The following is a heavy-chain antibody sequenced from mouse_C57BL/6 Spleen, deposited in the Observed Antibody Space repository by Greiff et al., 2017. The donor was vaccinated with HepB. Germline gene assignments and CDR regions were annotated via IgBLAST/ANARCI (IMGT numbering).Heavy chain of an antibody. CDR1: GYSITSGYY. J-gene: IGHJ2*01. CDR3: ARGGYDYDVGFWDY. D-gene: IGHD2-4*01. V-gene: IGHV3-6*01. Sequence: EVQLVESGPGLVKPSQSLSLTCSVTGYSITSGYYWNWIRQFPGNKLEWMGYISYDGSNNYNPSLKNRISITRDTSKNQFFLKLNSVTTEDTATYYCARGGYDYDVGFWDYWGQGTTLTVSS. CDR2: ISYDGSN.